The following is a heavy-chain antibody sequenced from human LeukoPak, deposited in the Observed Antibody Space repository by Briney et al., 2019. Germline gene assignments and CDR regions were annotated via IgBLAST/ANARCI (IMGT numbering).Heavy chain of an antibody. CDR3: ARVGLPYAFGI. CDR1: GGSISTYY. J-gene: IGHJ3*02. Sequence: SETLSLTCTVSGGSISTYYWSWIRQPPGKGLEWIGYIYYSGNTNYNPSLKSRVTISVDTSKNEFSLKLSSVTAADTAVYYCARVGLPYAFGIWGQGTMVTVSS. D-gene: IGHD5-18*01. CDR2: IYYSGNT. V-gene: IGHV4-59*01.